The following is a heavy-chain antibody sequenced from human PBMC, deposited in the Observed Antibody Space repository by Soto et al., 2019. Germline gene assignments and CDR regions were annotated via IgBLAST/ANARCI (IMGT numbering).Heavy chain of an antibody. J-gene: IGHJ3*02. Sequence: EVQLLESGGGLRQPGGSMRLSCVASGYNFNKYAVSWVRQAPGKGLEWVSAIGTSGDNTYYTDSVKGRFTISRDNSKNMLYLQMDSLTAEDTAVYYCARRAYYFDDTGSHALDIWGQGTRVTVSS. CDR2: IGTSGDNT. CDR1: GYNFNKYA. V-gene: IGHV3-23*01. D-gene: IGHD3-22*01. CDR3: ARRAYYFDDTGSHALDI.